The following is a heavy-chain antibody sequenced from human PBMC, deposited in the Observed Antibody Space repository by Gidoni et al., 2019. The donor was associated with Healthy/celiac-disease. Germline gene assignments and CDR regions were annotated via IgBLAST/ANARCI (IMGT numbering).Heavy chain of an antibody. J-gene: IGHJ4*02. D-gene: IGHD5-18*01. V-gene: IGHV3-9*01. CDR2: ISWNSGSI. Sequence: EVQLVESGGGLVQPRRSLRLSCAASGFPFDDYAMHWVRQAPGKGLEWVSGISWNSGSIGYADSVKGRFTISRDNAKNSLYLQMNSLRAEDTALYYCAKDRGSYGANFDYWGQGTLVTVSS. CDR3: AKDRGSYGANFDY. CDR1: GFPFDDYA.